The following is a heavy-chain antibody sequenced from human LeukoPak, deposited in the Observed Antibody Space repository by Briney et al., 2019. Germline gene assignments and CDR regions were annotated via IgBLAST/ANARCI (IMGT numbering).Heavy chain of an antibody. Sequence: SQTLSLTCIVSGVSISGGDYWSWIRQHPGKGLEWIGYIFYRGNTYYSPSLTSRVSISIDTSKNQFSLMLSSVTAADTAVYYCARVIESSGRFDPWGQGTLVTVSS. CDR2: IFYRGNT. D-gene: IGHD5/OR15-5a*01. CDR3: ARVIESSGRFDP. CDR1: GVSISGGDY. V-gene: IGHV4-31*03. J-gene: IGHJ5*02.